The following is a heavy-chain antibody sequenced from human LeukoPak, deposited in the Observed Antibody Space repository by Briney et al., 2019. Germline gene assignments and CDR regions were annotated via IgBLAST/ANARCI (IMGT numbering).Heavy chain of an antibody. D-gene: IGHD2-15*01. CDR3: ARSPYCSGGSCYRALGY. V-gene: IGHV1-18*01. CDR1: GYTLTELS. J-gene: IGHJ4*02. CDR2: ISAYNGNT. Sequence: ASVKVSCKVSGYTLTELSMHWVRQAPGKGLEWMGWISAYNGNTNYAQKLQGRVTMTTDTSTSTAYMELRSLRSDDTAVYYCARSPYCSGGSCYRALGYWGQGTLVTVSS.